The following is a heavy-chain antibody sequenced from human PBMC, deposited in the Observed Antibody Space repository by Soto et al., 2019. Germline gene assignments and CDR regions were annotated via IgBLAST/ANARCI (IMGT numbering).Heavy chain of an antibody. J-gene: IGHJ6*02. CDR3: ARQDCTNGVCRYYGMDV. V-gene: IGHV5-51*01. CDR2: IYPGDSDT. Sequence: GESLKISWKGSGYSFTNYWIGWVRQMPGKGLEWMGIIYPGDSDTRYSPSFQGQVTISADKSISTAYLQWSSLKASDTAMYYCARQDCTNGVCRYYGMDVWGQGTTVTVSS. CDR1: GYSFTNYW. D-gene: IGHD2-8*01.